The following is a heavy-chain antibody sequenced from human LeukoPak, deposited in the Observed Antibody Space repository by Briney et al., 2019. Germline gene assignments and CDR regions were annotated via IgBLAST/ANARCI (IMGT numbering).Heavy chain of an antibody. CDR2: IYHSGST. CDR3: AGNGYYSIDH. D-gene: IGHD3-22*01. Sequence: SETLSLTCTVSGGSISSSSYYWGWIRQPPGKGLEWIGEIYHSGSTNYNPSLKSRVTISVDKSKNQFLLMLTSVTAADTAVYYCAGNGYYSIDHWGQGTLVTVSS. CDR1: GGSISSSSYY. V-gene: IGHV4-39*06. J-gene: IGHJ4*02.